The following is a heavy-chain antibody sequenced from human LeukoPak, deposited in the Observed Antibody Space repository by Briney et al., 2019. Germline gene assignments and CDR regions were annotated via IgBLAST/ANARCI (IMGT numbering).Heavy chain of an antibody. CDR3: ARGITIFVEPYMDV. CDR1: GGSISSSSYY. D-gene: IGHD3-3*01. J-gene: IGHJ6*03. Sequence: SETLSLTCTVSGGSISSSSYYWGWIRQPPGKGLEWIGSIYYSGSTYYNPSLKSRVTISVDTSKNQFSLKLSSVTAADTAVYYWARGITIFVEPYMDVWGQGTPVTVSS. CDR2: IYYSGST. V-gene: IGHV4-39*01.